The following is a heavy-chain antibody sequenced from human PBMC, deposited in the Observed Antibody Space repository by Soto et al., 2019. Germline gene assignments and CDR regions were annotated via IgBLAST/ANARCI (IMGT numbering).Heavy chain of an antibody. D-gene: IGHD4-17*01. J-gene: IGHJ6*03. Sequence: ASVKVSCKASGYTFTSYGISWVRQAPGQGLEWMGWISAYNGNTNYAQKLQGRVTMTTDTSTSTAYMELRSLRSDDTAVYYCARDYRGTTVTSYYYYYYMDVWGKGTTVTVSS. V-gene: IGHV1-18*01. CDR2: ISAYNGNT. CDR3: ARDYRGTTVTSYYYYYYMDV. CDR1: GYTFTSYG.